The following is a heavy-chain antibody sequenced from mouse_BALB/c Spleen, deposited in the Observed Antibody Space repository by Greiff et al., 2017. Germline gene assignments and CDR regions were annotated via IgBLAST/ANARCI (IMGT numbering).Heavy chain of an antibody. D-gene: IGHD2-14*01. CDR1: GFTFSDYY. J-gene: IGHJ1*01. Sequence: EVMLVESGGGLVKPGGSLKLSCAASGFTFSDYYMYWVRQTPEKRLEWVATISDGGSYTYYPDSVKGRFTISRDNAKNNLYLQMSSLKSEDTAMYYCARRDRYDWYFDVWGAGTTVTVSS. CDR3: ARRDRYDWYFDV. CDR2: ISDGGSYT. V-gene: IGHV5-4*02.